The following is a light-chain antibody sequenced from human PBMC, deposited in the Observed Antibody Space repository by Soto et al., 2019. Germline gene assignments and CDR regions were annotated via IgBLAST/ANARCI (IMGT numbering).Light chain of an antibody. CDR2: AAS. V-gene: IGKV1-39*01. J-gene: IGKJ3*01. CDR3: QQSFRSPFT. Sequence: DIQMTQSPSSLSASVGDRVTITCRASQGISRYLNWYQQKPGRAPNLLIYAASTLQSGVPSRFSGNGSGTAFTLTISSLQPEDFATYCCQQSFRSPFTFGPGAKVDVK. CDR1: QGISRY.